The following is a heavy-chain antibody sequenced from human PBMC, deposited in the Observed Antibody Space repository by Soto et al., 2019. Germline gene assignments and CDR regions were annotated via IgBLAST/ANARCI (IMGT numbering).Heavy chain of an antibody. D-gene: IGHD1-26*01. CDR3: VKEQAVGDTCWVGVDY. CDR2: ISYDGSNK. Sequence: PGGSLRLSCAASGFTFSTYGMHWVRQAPGKGLEWVALISYDGSNKYYADSVKDRFTISRDNSKNSLYLQMNYLTTEDTALYYCVKEQAVGDTCWVGVDYWGQGTMVTVSS. J-gene: IGHJ4*02. V-gene: IGHV3-30*18. CDR1: GFTFSTYG.